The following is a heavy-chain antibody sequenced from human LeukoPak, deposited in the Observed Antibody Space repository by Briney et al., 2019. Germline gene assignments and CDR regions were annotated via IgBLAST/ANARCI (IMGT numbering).Heavy chain of an antibody. CDR3: ARGRCTNGVCYYYYYYGMDV. CDR2: INPSAGST. V-gene: IGHV1-46*01. CDR1: GYIFTSYC. Sequence: ASVKVSCQASGYIFTSYCIHWVRQAPGQGLEWMGVINPSAGSTSYTQKLQGRVTMTRDTSTGTVYMELSSLRSEDTAVYYCARGRCTNGVCYYYYYYGMDVWGQGTTVTVSS. D-gene: IGHD2-8*01. J-gene: IGHJ6*02.